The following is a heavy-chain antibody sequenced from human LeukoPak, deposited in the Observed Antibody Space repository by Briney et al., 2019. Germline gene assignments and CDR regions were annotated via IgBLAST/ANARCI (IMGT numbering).Heavy chain of an antibody. V-gene: IGHV1-24*01. CDR3: ASPPPYYYDSSGYHFDY. D-gene: IGHD3-22*01. Sequence: ASVKVSCKVSGYTLTELSMHWVRQAPGKGLEWMGGFDPEDGETIYAQKFQGRVTMTEDTSTDTAYMELSSLRSEDTAVYYCASPPPYYYDSSGYHFDYWGQGTLVTVSS. J-gene: IGHJ4*02. CDR2: FDPEDGET. CDR1: GYTLTELS.